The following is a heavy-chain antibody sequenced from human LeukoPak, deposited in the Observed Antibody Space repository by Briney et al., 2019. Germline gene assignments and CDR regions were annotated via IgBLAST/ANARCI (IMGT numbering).Heavy chain of an antibody. J-gene: IGHJ4*02. CDR1: GGTFSSYA. D-gene: IGHD4-17*01. CDR3: ARATTVVTPFDY. V-gene: IGHV1-69*04. CDR2: IIPILGIA. Sequence: ASEKVSCKASGGTFSSYAISWVRQAPGQGLEWMGRIIPILGIANYAQKFQGRVTITADKSTSTAYMELSSLRSEDTAVYYCARATTVVTPFDYWGQGTLVTVSS.